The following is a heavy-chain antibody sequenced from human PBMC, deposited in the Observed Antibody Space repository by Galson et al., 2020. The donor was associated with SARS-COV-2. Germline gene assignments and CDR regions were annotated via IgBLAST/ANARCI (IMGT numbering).Heavy chain of an antibody. V-gene: IGHV3-30*18. D-gene: IGHD5-18*01. Sequence: TGGSLRLTCAASGFTFSSYAMHWVRQAPGKGLEWVAVISYDGSNKYYADSVKGRFTISRDNSKNTLYMQMNSLSAEATAVYYCAKDPSTGYGYGYESGDGMDVWGQGTTVTVSS. CDR1: GFTFSSYA. CDR2: ISYDGSNK. CDR3: AKDPSTGYGYGYESGDGMDV. J-gene: IGHJ6*02.